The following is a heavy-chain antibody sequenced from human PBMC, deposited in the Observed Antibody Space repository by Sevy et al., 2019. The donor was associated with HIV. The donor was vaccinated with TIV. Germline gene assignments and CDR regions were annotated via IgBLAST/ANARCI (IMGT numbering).Heavy chain of an antibody. D-gene: IGHD6-13*01. CDR1: GGTFNNYA. Sequence: ASVKVSCKASGGTFNNYAVNWVRQAPGHGLEWMGGVIPMFGSANYVQKFQGRVTITADESTSTAYMEVSSLRSDDTAVYYCAKSISWYASFDSWAQGTLVTVSS. V-gene: IGHV1-69*13. J-gene: IGHJ4*02. CDR2: VIPMFGSA. CDR3: AKSISWYASFDS.